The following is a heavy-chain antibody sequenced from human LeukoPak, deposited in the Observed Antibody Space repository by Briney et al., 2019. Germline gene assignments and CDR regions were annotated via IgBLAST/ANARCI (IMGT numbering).Heavy chain of an antibody. CDR1: GFTFSIHG. CDR3: AKDRLGSNWNGPFDY. D-gene: IGHD1-1*01. J-gene: IGHJ4*02. CDR2: ISGSGGST. V-gene: IGHV3-23*01. Sequence: PGGSLRLSCAASGFTFSIHGMNWVRQAPGKGLEWVSAISGSGGSTYYADSVKGRFTISRDNSKNTLYLQMNSLRAEDTAVYYCAKDRLGSNWNGPFDYWGQGTLVTVSS.